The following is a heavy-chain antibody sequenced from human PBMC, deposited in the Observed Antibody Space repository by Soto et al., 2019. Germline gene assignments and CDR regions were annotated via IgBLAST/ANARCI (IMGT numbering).Heavy chain of an antibody. V-gene: IGHV1-58*01. D-gene: IGHD6-19*01. Sequence: VASVKVSCKASGFTFTSSAVQWVRQARGQRLEWIGWIVVGSGNTNYAQKFQERVTITRDMSTSTAYMELSSLRSGDTAVYYCAADSSWYSSGWYRLDPWGQGTLVTVSS. J-gene: IGHJ5*02. CDR1: GFTFTSSA. CDR3: AADSSWYSSGWYRLDP. CDR2: IVVGSGNT.